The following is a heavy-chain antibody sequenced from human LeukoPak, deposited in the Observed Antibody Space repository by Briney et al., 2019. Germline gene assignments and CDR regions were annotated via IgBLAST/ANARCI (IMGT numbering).Heavy chain of an antibody. J-gene: IGHJ4*02. CDR2: IYYSGST. V-gene: IGHV4-39*01. CDR1: GGSISSSAYY. Sequence: SEILSLTCTVSGGSISSSAYYWGWIRQPPGKGLEWIGSIYYSGSTYYNPSLKSRVTISVDTSKNQFSLKLSSVTAADTAVYYCAKSVETATVFFDCWGQGTLVTVSS. CDR3: AKSVETATVFFDC. D-gene: IGHD5-24*01.